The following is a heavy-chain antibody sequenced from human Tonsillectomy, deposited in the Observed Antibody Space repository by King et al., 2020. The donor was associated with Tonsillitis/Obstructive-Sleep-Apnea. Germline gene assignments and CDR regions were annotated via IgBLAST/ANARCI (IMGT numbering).Heavy chain of an antibody. CDR2: IYYSGST. CDR3: AVLGRQSKLLDY. J-gene: IGHJ4*02. CDR1: GGSISSSSYY. V-gene: IGHV4-39*01. D-gene: IGHD1-26*01. Sequence: QLQESGPGLVKPSETLSLTCTVSGGSISSSSYYWGWIRQPPGKGLEWIGSIYYSGSTYYNPSLKSRVTISVDTSKNQFSLKLSSVTAADTAVYYCAVLGRQSKLLDYWGQATLVTVSS.